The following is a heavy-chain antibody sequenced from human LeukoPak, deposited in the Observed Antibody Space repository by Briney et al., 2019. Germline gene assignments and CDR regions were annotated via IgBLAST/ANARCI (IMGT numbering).Heavy chain of an antibody. CDR1: GFTFSVHY. D-gene: IGHD2-15*01. V-gene: IGHV3-11*01. CDR2: INGGGNVI. Sequence: GGSLRLSCGASGFTFSVHYMTWIRQAPGKGLELVSYINGGGNVINYADSVKGRFTISRDNAKNSLYLQMNSLGDEDTAVYYCSRGPRLLDYWGQGTLVTVSS. CDR3: SRGPRLLDY. J-gene: IGHJ4*02.